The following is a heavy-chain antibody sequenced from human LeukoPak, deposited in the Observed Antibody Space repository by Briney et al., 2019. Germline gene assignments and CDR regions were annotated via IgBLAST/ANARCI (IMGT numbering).Heavy chain of an antibody. Sequence: SETLSLTCTVSGGSISSSSYYWGWIRQPPGKGLEWIGSIYYSGSTYYNPSLKSRVTISVDTSKNQFSLKLSSVTAADTAVYYCATPTGVRLLDAFDIWGQGTMVTASS. CDR2: IYYSGST. CDR3: ATPTGVRLLDAFDI. CDR1: GGSISSSSYY. V-gene: IGHV4-39*01. J-gene: IGHJ3*02. D-gene: IGHD4/OR15-4a*01.